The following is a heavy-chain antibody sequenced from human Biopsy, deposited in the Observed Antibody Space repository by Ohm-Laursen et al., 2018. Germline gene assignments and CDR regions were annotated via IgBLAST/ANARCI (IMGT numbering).Heavy chain of an antibody. CDR3: ARHGDNDYSNFDS. D-gene: IGHD4-11*01. CDR2: ISTSGSST. CDR1: GFIFSDYK. J-gene: IGHJ4*02. V-gene: IGHV3-21*01. Sequence: GSLRLSCTAPGFIFSDYKMNWVRQPPGKGLEWVSSISTSGSSTNYADSVKGRFTMSRDNAEKSLYLQMNSLGVEDTAVYYCARHGDNDYSNFDSWGQGALVTVSS.